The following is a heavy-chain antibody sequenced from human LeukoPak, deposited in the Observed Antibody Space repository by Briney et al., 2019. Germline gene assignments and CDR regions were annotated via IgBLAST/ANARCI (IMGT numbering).Heavy chain of an antibody. CDR2: IYYSGST. CDR1: GGSISSYY. V-gene: IGHV4-59*08. CDR3: ARFGSNPYYFDY. Sequence: ASETLSLTCTVSGGSISSYYWSWIRQPPGKRLEWIGYIYYSGSTNYNPSLKSRVTISVDTSKNQFSLKLSSVTAADTAVYYCARFGSNPYYFDYWGQGTLVTVSS. J-gene: IGHJ4*02. D-gene: IGHD3-10*01.